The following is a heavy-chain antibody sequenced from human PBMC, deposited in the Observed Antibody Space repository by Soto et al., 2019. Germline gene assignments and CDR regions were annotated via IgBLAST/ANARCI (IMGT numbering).Heavy chain of an antibody. CDR1: GFTFSSYS. Sequence: GGSLRLSCAASGFTFSSYSMNWVRQAPGKGLEWVSSISSSSSYIYYADSVKGRFTISRDNAKNSLYLQMNSLRAEDTAVYYCARALVVVAAKAMTDYWGQGTLVTVSS. CDR2: ISSSSSYI. D-gene: IGHD2-15*01. V-gene: IGHV3-21*01. CDR3: ARALVVVAAKAMTDY. J-gene: IGHJ4*02.